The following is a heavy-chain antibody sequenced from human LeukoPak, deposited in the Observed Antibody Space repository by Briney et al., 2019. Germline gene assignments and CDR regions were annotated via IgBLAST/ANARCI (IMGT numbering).Heavy chain of an antibody. V-gene: IGHV4-59*08. D-gene: IGHD6-6*01. CDR2: IYYTGST. Sequence: ETXSLTCSVSGGSISSLYWSWIQQXPGKGLEWIGYIYYTGSTNYNPSLKSRVTMFVDMSKNQFSLRLSSVTAADTAVYYCARHRAYSSSSPFDYWGQGTLVTVSS. CDR3: ARHRAYSSSSPFDY. CDR1: GGSISSLY. J-gene: IGHJ4*02.